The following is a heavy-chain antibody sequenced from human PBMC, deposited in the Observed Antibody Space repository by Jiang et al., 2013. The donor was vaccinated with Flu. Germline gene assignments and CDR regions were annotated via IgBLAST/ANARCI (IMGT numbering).Heavy chain of an antibody. CDR1: GDSVSSSDAT. CDR3: SRADHTHSSEPPHTLDY. Sequence: SQTLSLTCAISGDSVSSSDATWNWVRQSPSRGLEWLGRTYYRTRWHYDYAESVKSRITINSDTSKNHFSLQLSFVTPEDTAVYYCSRADHTHSSEPPHTLDYWGQGTLVTVSS. V-gene: IGHV6-1*01. CDR2: TYYRTRWHY. J-gene: IGHJ4*02. D-gene: IGHD1-14*01.